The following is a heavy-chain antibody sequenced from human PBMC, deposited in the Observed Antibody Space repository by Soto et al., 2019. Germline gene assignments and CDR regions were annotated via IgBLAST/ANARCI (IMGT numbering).Heavy chain of an antibody. CDR3: AGGSSSWYAGKYGMDV. D-gene: IGHD6-13*01. J-gene: IGHJ6*02. V-gene: IGHV1-69*14. CDR1: GGTFSSYA. CDR2: IIPIFGTA. Sequence: QVQLVQSGAEVKKPGSSVKVSCKASGGTFSSYAISWVRQAPGQGLEWMGGIIPIFGTANYAQKFQGRVTITGDNSTSTDYMKLRSLRSEDTAVYDCAGGSSSWYAGKYGMDVWGQGTTVTVSS.